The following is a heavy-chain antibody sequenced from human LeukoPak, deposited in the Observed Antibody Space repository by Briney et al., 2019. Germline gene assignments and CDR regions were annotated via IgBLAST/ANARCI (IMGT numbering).Heavy chain of an antibody. V-gene: IGHV4-59*01. D-gene: IGHD3-22*01. CDR2: IYYSGST. J-gene: IGHJ5*02. CDR3: ARDKXGYDSSGYYLSRGDXFDX. CDR1: GGSISSYY. Sequence: PSETLSLTCTVSGGSISSYYWSWIRQPPGKGLEWIGYIYYSGSTNCNPSLKSRVTISVDTSKNQFSLKLSSVTAADTAVYYCARDKXGYDSSGYYLSRGDXFDXWGQGXLVTV.